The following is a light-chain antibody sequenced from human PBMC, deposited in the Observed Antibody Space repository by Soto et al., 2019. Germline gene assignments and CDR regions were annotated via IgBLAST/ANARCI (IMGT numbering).Light chain of an antibody. Sequence: QSALTQPASVSGSPGQSNTISCTGTSSDVGSYNLVSWYQQHAGKAPKLMIYEGNKRPSGVSNRFSGSKSGNTASLTISGLQAEDEADYYCCSYTNSRRVFGTGTKLTVL. CDR1: SSDVGSYNL. CDR3: CSYTNSRRV. J-gene: IGLJ1*01. CDR2: EGN. V-gene: IGLV2-23*01.